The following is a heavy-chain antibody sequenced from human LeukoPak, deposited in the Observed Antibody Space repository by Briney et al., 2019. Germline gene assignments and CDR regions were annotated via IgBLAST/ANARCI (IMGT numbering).Heavy chain of an antibody. CDR3: ARDRGSYGRQWSSNLFDP. Sequence: GGSLRLSCAASGFTYSSYWMSWVRQAPGKGLEWVANIKQDGSEKYYVDSVKGRFTISRDNAKNSLYLQMNSLRAEDTAVYYCARDRGSYGRQWSSNLFDPWGQGTLVTVSS. CDR1: GFTYSSYW. CDR2: IKQDGSEK. J-gene: IGHJ5*02. V-gene: IGHV3-7*01. D-gene: IGHD1-26*01.